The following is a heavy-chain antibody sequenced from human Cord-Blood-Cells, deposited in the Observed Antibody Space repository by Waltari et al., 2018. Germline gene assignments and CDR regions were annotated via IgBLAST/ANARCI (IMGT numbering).Heavy chain of an antibody. J-gene: IGHJ5*02. Sequence: QVQLVQSGAEVKKPGASVKVSCTASGYTFTSYDINWVRQATGHGLEWMGWMNPNCDKTGYAQKFRGRVTITRNTSISTAYMELSSLRSEDTAVYYCARGVTVTTEDWFDPWGQGTLVTVSS. V-gene: IGHV1-8*03. CDR1: GYTFTSYD. CDR3: ARGVTVTTEDWFDP. D-gene: IGHD4-4*01. CDR2: MNPNCDKT.